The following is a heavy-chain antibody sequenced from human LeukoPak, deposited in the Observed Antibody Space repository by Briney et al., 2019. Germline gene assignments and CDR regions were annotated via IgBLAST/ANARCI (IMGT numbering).Heavy chain of an antibody. Sequence: PGRSLRLSCAASGYSFSNYAMHWVRRAPGEGLEWVAVISHDHNHKYYADSVKGRFTISRDNPKNTLYLQINSLRLDDTAVFYCARERGGTNFGMDVWGQGTSVTVSS. V-gene: IGHV3-30-3*01. CDR2: ISHDHNHK. CDR1: GYSFSNYA. CDR3: ARERGGTNFGMDV. J-gene: IGHJ6*02. D-gene: IGHD2-15*01.